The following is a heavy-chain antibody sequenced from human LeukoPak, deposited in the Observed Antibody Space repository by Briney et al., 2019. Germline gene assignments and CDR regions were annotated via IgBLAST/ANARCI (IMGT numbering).Heavy chain of an antibody. CDR2: IYHSGGT. D-gene: IGHD3-3*01. Sequence: SETLSLTCTVSGYSISNGYYWGWMRQPPGKGLEWIGSIYHSGGTHYNPSLESRVIISVDTSKNYFSLKLSSVTAADTAMYYCARDETYSDVWSGSAGGGKGNYLDYWGQGILVTVSP. V-gene: IGHV4-38-2*02. J-gene: IGHJ4*02. CDR1: GYSISNGYY. CDR3: ARDETYSDVWSGSAGGGKGNYLDY.